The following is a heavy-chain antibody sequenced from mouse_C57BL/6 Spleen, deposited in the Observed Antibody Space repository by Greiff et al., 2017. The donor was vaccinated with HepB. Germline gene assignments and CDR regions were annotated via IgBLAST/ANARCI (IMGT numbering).Heavy chain of an antibody. J-gene: IGHJ3*01. Sequence: QVQLQQPGAELVKPGASVKMSCKASGYTFTSYWITWVKQRPGQGLEWIGDIYPGSGSTNYNEKFKSKATLTVDTSSSTAYMQLSSLTSEDSAVYYCARVSDDYDDEGPFAYWGQGTLVTVSA. CDR3: ARVSDDYDDEGPFAY. CDR1: GYTFTSYW. D-gene: IGHD2-4*01. V-gene: IGHV1-55*01. CDR2: IYPGSGST.